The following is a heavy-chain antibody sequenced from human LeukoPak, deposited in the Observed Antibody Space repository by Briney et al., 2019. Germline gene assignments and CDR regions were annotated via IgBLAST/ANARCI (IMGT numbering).Heavy chain of an antibody. D-gene: IGHD3-10*01. V-gene: IGHV1-8*02. J-gene: IGHJ4*02. CDR2: MNPNSGNT. CDR1: GYTFTSYY. Sequence: ASVKVSCKASGYTFTSYYMHWVRQATGQGLEWMGWMNPNSGNTGYAQKFQGRVTMTRNTSISTAYMELSSLRSEDTAVYYCARGEYADYYGSGSYSYWGQGTLVTVSS. CDR3: ARGEYADYYGSGSYSY.